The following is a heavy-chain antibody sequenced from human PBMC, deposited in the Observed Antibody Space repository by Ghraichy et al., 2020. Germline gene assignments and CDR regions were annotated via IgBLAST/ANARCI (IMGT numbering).Heavy chain of an antibody. J-gene: IGHJ4*02. CDR3: ARAGGLRLGELSL. D-gene: IGHD3-16*02. CDR2: IYHSGST. CDR1: GGSISSGGYS. V-gene: IGHV4-30-2*01. Sequence: SETLSLTCAVSGGSISSGGYSWSWIRQPPGKGVEWIGYIYHSGSTYYNPSLKSRVTISVDRSKNQFSLKLSSVTAADTAVYYCARAGGLRLGELSLWGQGTLVTVSS.